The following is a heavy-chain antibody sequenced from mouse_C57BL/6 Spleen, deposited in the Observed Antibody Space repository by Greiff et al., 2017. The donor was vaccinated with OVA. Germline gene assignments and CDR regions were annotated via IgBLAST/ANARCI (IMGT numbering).Heavy chain of an antibody. Sequence: VHVKQSGAELVKPGASVKLSCTASGFNIKDYYMHWVKQRTEQGLEWIGRIDPEDGETKYAPKFQGKATITADTSSNTAYLQLSSLTSEDTAVYYCARDTTVVEKGYWYFDVWGTGTTVTVSS. D-gene: IGHD1-1*01. J-gene: IGHJ1*03. CDR3: ARDTTVVEKGYWYFDV. CDR2: IDPEDGET. V-gene: IGHV14-2*01. CDR1: GFNIKDYY.